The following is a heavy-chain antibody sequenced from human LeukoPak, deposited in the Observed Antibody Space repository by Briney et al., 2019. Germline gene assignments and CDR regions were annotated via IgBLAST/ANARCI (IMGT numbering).Heavy chain of an antibody. Sequence: GGSLTLSCAASGFTFSNYDLHWVRQAAGKGLEWVSGIGVVRGMYYADSVQGRFTISRENANSSCYLQLNSLRAGDTAVYYCARGLGGRGRRWGAIDYWGQGTLVTVSS. CDR1: GFTFSNYD. CDR3: ARGLGGRGRRWGAIDY. D-gene: IGHD3-16*01. V-gene: IGHV3-13*01. J-gene: IGHJ4*02. CDR2: IGVVRGM.